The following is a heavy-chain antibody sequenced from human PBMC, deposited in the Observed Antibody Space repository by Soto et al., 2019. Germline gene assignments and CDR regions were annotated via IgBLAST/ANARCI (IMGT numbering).Heavy chain of an antibody. Sequence: GGSLRLSCAASGFSFSHYSMHWVRQPPGKGLEWVALISYDGENQYFTDSVRGRFTISRDNSKTAVYLEMNNLRLDDTATYYCVSPHSESSNAFDLWGQGTLVTVSS. D-gene: IGHD3-10*01. CDR1: GFSFSHYS. CDR3: VSPHSESSNAFDL. V-gene: IGHV3-30*04. CDR2: ISYDGENQ. J-gene: IGHJ5*02.